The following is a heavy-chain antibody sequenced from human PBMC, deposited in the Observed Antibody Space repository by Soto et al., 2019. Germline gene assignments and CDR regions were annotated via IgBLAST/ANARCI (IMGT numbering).Heavy chain of an antibody. Sequence: SETLSLTCTVSGDSSVSSSSYYWGWIRQPPGKGLEWIGSIYYTGNTFYSPSFRSRLTISVDTSKSQFSLKLRSVTAADTASYYCASEVSSTDGMDVWGQGTTVTVSS. CDR3: ASEVSSTDGMDV. CDR2: IYYTGNT. CDR1: GDSSVSSSSYY. D-gene: IGHD2-15*01. V-gene: IGHV4-39*01. J-gene: IGHJ6*02.